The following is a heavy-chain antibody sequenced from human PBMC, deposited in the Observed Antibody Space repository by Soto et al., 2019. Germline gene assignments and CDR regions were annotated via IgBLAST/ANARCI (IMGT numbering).Heavy chain of an antibody. V-gene: IGHV3-30-3*01. D-gene: IGHD5-12*01. CDR1: GFTFKNYA. Sequence: QAQLVESGGGVVQPGRSLRLSCAASGFTFKNYALHWVRQAPGKGLEWVAVISFDGDKIYYSDSVKGRFTVSRDNCKNMLYLQMNSLRLEDAGLYFCAREDDYNYRYFNYGLDVWGQGTTVAVSS. CDR2: ISFDGDKI. CDR3: AREDDYNYRYFNYGLDV. J-gene: IGHJ6*02.